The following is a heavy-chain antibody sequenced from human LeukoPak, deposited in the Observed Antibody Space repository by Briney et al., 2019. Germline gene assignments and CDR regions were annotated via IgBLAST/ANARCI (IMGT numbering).Heavy chain of an antibody. D-gene: IGHD6-13*01. Sequence: GGSLRLSCAASGFTFSSYAMSWVRQAPGKGLEWVSAISGSGGSTYYADSVKGRFTISRDNSKNTLYLQMNSLRAEDTAVYYCAKEGYSGSFVNQPYYFDYWGQGTLVTVSS. J-gene: IGHJ4*02. CDR3: AKEGYSGSFVNQPYYFDY. V-gene: IGHV3-23*01. CDR1: GFTFSSYA. CDR2: ISGSGGST.